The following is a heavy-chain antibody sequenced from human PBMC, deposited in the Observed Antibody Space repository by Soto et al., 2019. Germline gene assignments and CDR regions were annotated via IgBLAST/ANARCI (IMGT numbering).Heavy chain of an antibody. CDR2: IYWDDDK. J-gene: IGHJ6*02. V-gene: IGHV2-5*02. D-gene: IGHD3-10*01. CDR1: GFSLSTSGVG. Sequence: QITLKESGPTLVKPTQTLTLTCTFSGFSLSTSGVGVGWIRQPPGKALEWLALIYWDDDKRYSPSLKSRLTITKDTSKNQVVLTMTNRDPVDTATYYCAHSGPTDGSGSYYATYYYYGMDVWGQGTTVTVSS. CDR3: AHSGPTDGSGSYYATYYYYGMDV.